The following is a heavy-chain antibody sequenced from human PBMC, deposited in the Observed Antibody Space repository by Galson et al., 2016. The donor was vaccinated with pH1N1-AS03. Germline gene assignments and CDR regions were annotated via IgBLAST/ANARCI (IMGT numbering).Heavy chain of an antibody. D-gene: IGHD1-26*01. J-gene: IGHJ4*02. CDR1: GFTFSGYA. V-gene: IGHV3-64*01. CDR2: ISGNGFST. Sequence: SLRLSCAASGFTFSGYAMFWVRQAPGKGLEYVSAISGNGFSTYYASSVKDRFTISRDNSKNTLFLQMGSLRPEDMSVYYCARGPVWYSYYWFPPPDYWGQGTLVTVSS. CDR3: ARGPVWYSYYWFPPPDY.